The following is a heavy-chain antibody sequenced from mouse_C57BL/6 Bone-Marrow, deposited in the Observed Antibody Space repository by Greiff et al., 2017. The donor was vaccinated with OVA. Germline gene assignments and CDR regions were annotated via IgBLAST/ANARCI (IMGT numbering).Heavy chain of an antibody. CDR1: GFTFSDYY. D-gene: IGHD2-2*01. V-gene: IGHV5-12*01. J-gene: IGHJ1*03. CDR3: ARHSWLRGYFDV. Sequence: EVQLVESGGGLVQPGGSLKLSCAASGFTFSDYYMYWVRQTPEKRLEWVAYISNGGGSTYYPDTVKGRFTISRDNAKNTLYLQMSRLKSEDTAMDYCARHSWLRGYFDVWGTGTTVTVSS. CDR2: ISNGGGST.